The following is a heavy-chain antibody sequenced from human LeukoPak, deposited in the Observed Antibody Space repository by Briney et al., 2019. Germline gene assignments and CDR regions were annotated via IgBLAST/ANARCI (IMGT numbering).Heavy chain of an antibody. CDR3: ARSGIAVAGTGFDY. D-gene: IGHD6-19*01. CDR2: TYYRSKWYN. J-gene: IGHJ4*02. Sequence: SQTLSLTCAISGDSVSSNSAAWNWIRPSPSRGLEWLGRTYYRSKWYNDYAVSVKSRITINPDTSKNQFSLQLNSVTPEDTAVYYCARSGIAVAGTGFDYWGQGTLVTVSS. CDR1: GDSVSSNSAA. V-gene: IGHV6-1*01.